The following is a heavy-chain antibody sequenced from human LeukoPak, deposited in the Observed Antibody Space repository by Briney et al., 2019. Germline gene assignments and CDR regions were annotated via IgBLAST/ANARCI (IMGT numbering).Heavy chain of an antibody. CDR2: IYYSGST. Sequence: SETLSLTCTVSGGSISSSSYYWGWIRQPPGKGLEWIGSIYYSGSTYYNPSLKSRVTKSVDTSKNQFSLKLSSVTAADTAVYYCARDQVGYSYGGSQFDYWGQGTLVTVSS. CDR3: ARDQVGYSYGGSQFDY. D-gene: IGHD5-18*01. J-gene: IGHJ4*02. V-gene: IGHV4-39*07. CDR1: GGSISSSSYY.